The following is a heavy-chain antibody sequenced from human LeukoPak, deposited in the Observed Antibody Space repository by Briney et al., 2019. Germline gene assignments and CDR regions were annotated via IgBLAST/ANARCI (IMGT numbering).Heavy chain of an antibody. V-gene: IGHV3-64*01. Sequence: PGGSLRLSCAASGFTFSSYAMHWVRQAPGKGLEYVSAISSNGGRTYYANSVKGRFTISRDNSKNTLYLQMGSLRAEDMAVYYCAMSYYYERSGTDYWGQETLVTVSS. CDR2: ISSNGGRT. J-gene: IGHJ4*02. CDR3: AMSYYYERSGTDY. D-gene: IGHD3-22*01. CDR1: GFTFSSYA.